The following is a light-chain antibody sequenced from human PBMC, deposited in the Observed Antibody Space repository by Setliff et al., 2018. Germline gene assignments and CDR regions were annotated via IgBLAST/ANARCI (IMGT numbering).Light chain of an antibody. J-gene: IGLJ1*01. CDR1: SSDVGGYDF. CDR3: SSYTSSSTL. CDR2: DVL. Sequence: QSALTQPASVSGSPGQSITISCTGTSSDVGGYDFVSWYQQHPDKAPKLMIFDVLNRPSGVSDRFAGSKSGNTASLTITGLQAEDEADYYCSSYTSSSTLFGTGTKVTV. V-gene: IGLV2-14*03.